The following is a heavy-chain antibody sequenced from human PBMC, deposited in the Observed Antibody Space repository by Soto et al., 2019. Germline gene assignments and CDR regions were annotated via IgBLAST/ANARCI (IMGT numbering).Heavy chain of an antibody. V-gene: IGHV1-69*12. Sequence: QVQLVQSGADVKKPGSSVKVSCKASGGTFSSYAISWVRQAPGQGLEWMGGIIPIFRTANYAQKFQGRVTFTANEPTNTAYMGRSSLKSEDTAVYYWAGIFHPRYYYGMASWGQGTRSPSP. CDR1: GGTFSSYA. CDR2: IIPIFRTA. J-gene: IGHJ6*02. D-gene: IGHD2-15*01. CDR3: AGIFHPRYYYGMAS.